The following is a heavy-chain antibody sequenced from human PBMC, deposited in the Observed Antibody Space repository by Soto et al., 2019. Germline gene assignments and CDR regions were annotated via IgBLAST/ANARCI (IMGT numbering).Heavy chain of an antibody. D-gene: IGHD3-22*01. Sequence: ASVKVSCKASGYTFTSYGISWVRQAPGQRPEWMGWINAGNGNTKYSQIFQGRVTITRDPSTSTAYMELRSLRSDDTAVYYCARDHSSGYYYVGFDYWGQGTLVTVSS. CDR1: GYTFTSYG. CDR3: ARDHSSGYYYVGFDY. V-gene: IGHV1-18*01. J-gene: IGHJ4*02. CDR2: INAGNGNT.